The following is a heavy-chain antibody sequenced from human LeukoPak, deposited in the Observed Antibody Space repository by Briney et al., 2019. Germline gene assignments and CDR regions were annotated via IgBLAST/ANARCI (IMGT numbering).Heavy chain of an antibody. CDR2: IYPDDSDT. V-gene: IGHV5-51*01. D-gene: IGHD1-14*01. CDR1: ATTFSNYW. CDR3: SRREMITHDGLDI. J-gene: IGHJ4*03. Sequence: GESLKISCQGSATTFSNYWIGWGRQMHGKGLEWMGVIYPDDSDTRYSPSFERHVTISADESVNTAYLQWTSLKATDTAMYYVSRREMITHDGLDIWRRGTIVSVS.